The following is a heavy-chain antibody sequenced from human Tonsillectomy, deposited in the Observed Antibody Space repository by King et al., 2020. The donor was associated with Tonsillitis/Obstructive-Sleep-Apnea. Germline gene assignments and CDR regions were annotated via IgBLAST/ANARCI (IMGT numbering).Heavy chain of an antibody. CDR1: GYTFSSYA. Sequence: QLVQSGSELKKPGASVKVSCKASGYTFSSYAMNWVRQAPGQGLEWMGWINTNTGNPTYAQGFTGQFVFSLDTSVSTAYLQISSLKAEDTAVYYCARALPITDFWSGYSDYYYMDVWGTGTTVTVSS. CDR3: ARALPITDFWSGYSDYYYMDV. J-gene: IGHJ6*03. V-gene: IGHV7-4-1*02. CDR2: INTNTGNP. D-gene: IGHD3-3*01.